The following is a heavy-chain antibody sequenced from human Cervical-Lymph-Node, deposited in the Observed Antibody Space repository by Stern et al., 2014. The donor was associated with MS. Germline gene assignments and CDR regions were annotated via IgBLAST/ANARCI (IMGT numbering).Heavy chain of an antibody. D-gene: IGHD2-2*02. V-gene: IGHV3-30*18. CDR3: ANAAALSCRSPSCYKAFEY. CDR2: ISYDGSNQ. CDR1: GFPFTTSG. J-gene: IGHJ4*02. Sequence: VQLVESGGGVVQPGGSLRLSCVASGFPFTTSGMHWVRQAPGKGLDWVAGISYDGSNQYYGDSVKGRFTISRDNSKNTVYLQMNSLRPEDTAVYYCANAAALSCRSPSCYKAFEYWGQGILVTVSS.